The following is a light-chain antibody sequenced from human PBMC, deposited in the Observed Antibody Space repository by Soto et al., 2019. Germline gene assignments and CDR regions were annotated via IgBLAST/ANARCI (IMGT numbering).Light chain of an antibody. Sequence: QSVLTQPASVSGSPGQSITISCTGTTSDVGLYNYVSWYQQHPGKAPKLMISEVSNRPSGVSNRFSGSKSGNTASLTISGLQVEDEADYYCSSYTSSDTLVFGAGTKVTVL. J-gene: IGLJ2*01. CDR3: SSYTSSDTLV. CDR1: TSDVGLYNY. V-gene: IGLV2-14*01. CDR2: EVS.